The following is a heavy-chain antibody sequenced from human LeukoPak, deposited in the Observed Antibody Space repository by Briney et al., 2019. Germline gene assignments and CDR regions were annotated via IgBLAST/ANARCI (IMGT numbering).Heavy chain of an antibody. D-gene: IGHD2-2*01. V-gene: IGHV4-34*01. CDR3: ARATRIVVVPAATPFDY. CDR1: GGSFSGYY. CDR2: INHSGST. J-gene: IGHJ4*02. Sequence: SETLSLTCAVSGGSFSGYYWSWIRQPPGKGLEWIGEINHSGSTNYNPSLKSRVTISVDTSKNQFSLKLSSVTAADTAVYYCARATRIVVVPAATPFDYWGQGTLVTVSS.